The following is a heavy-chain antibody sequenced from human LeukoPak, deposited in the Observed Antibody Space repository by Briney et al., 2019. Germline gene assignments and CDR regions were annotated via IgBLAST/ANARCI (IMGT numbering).Heavy chain of an antibody. J-gene: IGHJ4*02. D-gene: IGHD3-22*01. Sequence: GGSLRLSCAVSGITLSNYGMSWVRQAPGKGLEWVAGISDSGGTTNYADSVKGRFTVSRDNPKNTLYLQMNSLRAEDTAVYFCAKRGVVIRVILVGFDKQAYYFESWGQGVLVTVSS. CDR2: ISDSGGTT. CDR1: GITLSNYG. V-gene: IGHV3-23*01. CDR3: AKRGVVIRVILVGFDKQAYYFES.